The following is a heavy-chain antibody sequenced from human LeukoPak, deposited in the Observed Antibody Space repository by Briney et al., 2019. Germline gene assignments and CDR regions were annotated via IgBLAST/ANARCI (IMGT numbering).Heavy chain of an antibody. J-gene: IGHJ1*01. CDR3: ARDSPSYCSSTSCYVN. D-gene: IGHD2-2*01. CDR1: GGSISSGGYY. Sequence: PSQTLSLTCTVSGGSISSGGYYWSWIRQHPGKGLEWIGYIYYSGSTYYNPSLKSRVTISVDTSKNQFSLKLSSVTAADTAVYYCARDSPSYCSSTSCYVNWGQGTLVTVS. V-gene: IGHV4-31*03. CDR2: IYYSGST.